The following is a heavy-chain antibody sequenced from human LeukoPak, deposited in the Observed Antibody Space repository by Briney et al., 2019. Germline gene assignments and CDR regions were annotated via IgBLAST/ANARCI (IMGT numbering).Heavy chain of an antibody. D-gene: IGHD6-19*01. J-gene: IGHJ6*02. CDR3: ARDRYSSGWYRGYYYYYGMDV. V-gene: IGHV3-64*01. Sequence: GSLRLSCAASGFAFSSYAMHWVRPAPGKGLEYVSAISSNGGSTYYANSVKGRFTISRDNSKNTLYLQMGSLRAEDMAVYYCARDRYSSGWYRGYYYYYGMDVWGQGTTVTVSS. CDR2: ISSNGGST. CDR1: GFAFSSYA.